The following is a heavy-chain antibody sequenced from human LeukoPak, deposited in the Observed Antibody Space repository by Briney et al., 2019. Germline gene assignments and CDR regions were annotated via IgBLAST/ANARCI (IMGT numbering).Heavy chain of an antibody. V-gene: IGHV4-34*01. D-gene: IGHD6-13*01. CDR3: ATGRSNGQQLRAAWRN. Sequence: PSETLSLTCAVHGGSFSGYYWSWIRQPPGKGLEWIGEINHSGSTNYNPSLKSRVAISVDTSKNQFSLKLSSVTAADTAVYYCATGRSNGQQLRAAWRNWGQGTLVTVSS. CDR2: INHSGST. CDR1: GGSFSGYY. J-gene: IGHJ4*02.